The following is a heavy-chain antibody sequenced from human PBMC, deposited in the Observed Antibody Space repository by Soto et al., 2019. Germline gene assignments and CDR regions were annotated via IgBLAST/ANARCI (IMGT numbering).Heavy chain of an antibody. V-gene: IGHV3-21*01. CDR2: IGTSSSYI. CDR3: ERDSVSDYVHHYHGMDV. J-gene: IGHJ6*02. CDR1: GFTFISYT. Sequence: GGSXRLSCASSGFTFISYTMNWVRQAPGRGLEWVSSIGTSSSYIYYADSAKGRFTISTENAKNYLFLQMNSLRADETAVYYCERDSVSDYVHHYHGMDVWGQGTTVTVSS. D-gene: IGHD4-17*01.